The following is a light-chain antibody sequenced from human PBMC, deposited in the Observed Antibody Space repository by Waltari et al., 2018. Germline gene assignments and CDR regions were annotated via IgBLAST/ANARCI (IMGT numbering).Light chain of an antibody. Sequence: DIVMTQSPDSLAVSLGERATIPCKSSQTVLYRSTNKNDLAWYQQKPGQPPKLLILWASTRESWVPDRFSGSGSGTDFTLTVSSLQAEDVAVYYCHQYYTTPYTFGQGTKLEIK. CDR1: QTVLYRSTNKND. V-gene: IGKV4-1*01. CDR2: WAS. CDR3: HQYYTTPYT. J-gene: IGKJ2*01.